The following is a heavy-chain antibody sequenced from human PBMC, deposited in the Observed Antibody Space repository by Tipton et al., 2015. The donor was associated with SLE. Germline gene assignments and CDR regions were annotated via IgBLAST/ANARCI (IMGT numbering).Heavy chain of an antibody. CDR3: ARQHYDFWSGYYFDY. CDR1: GGSISSYY. CDR2: IYYSGST. D-gene: IGHD3-3*01. J-gene: IGHJ4*02. V-gene: IGHV4-59*08. Sequence: TLSLTCTVSGGSISSYYLSWIRHPPGKGPEWIGYIYYSGSTNYNPSLKSRVTISVDTSKNQFALNLSSVTAADTAVYYCARQHYDFWSGYYFDYWGQGTLVTVSS.